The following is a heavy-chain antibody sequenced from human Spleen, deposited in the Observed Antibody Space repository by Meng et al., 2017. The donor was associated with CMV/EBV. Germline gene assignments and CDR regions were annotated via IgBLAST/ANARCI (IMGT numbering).Heavy chain of an antibody. D-gene: IGHD3-10*01. Sequence: GESLKISCAASGFTFSSCTMNWVRQAPGKGLEWVSSLSSGNSYTYYADSVKGRFTISRDNAENSLYLQMNSLRAEDTAVYYCARPYGSGSYYRDSYFYGMGVWGQGTTVTVSS. CDR3: ARPYGSGSYYRDSYFYGMGV. CDR1: GFTFSSCT. J-gene: IGHJ6*02. CDR2: LSSGNSYT. V-gene: IGHV3-21*01.